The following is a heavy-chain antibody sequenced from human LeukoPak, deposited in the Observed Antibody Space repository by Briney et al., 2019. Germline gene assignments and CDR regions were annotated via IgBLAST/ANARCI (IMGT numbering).Heavy chain of an antibody. V-gene: IGHV6-1*01. CDR2: TYYRSEWYN. Sequence: SQTLSLTCDIPGDSVSSNSAAWNWIRQSPSRGLEWLGRTYYRSEWYNDYSVSVKSRITINPDTSKNQFSLQLNSVTPEDTAVYYCARGGYYGSGSFYSTQTSVFDYWGQGTLVTVSS. D-gene: IGHD3-10*01. CDR1: GDSVSSNSAA. J-gene: IGHJ4*02. CDR3: ARGGYYGSGSFYSTQTSVFDY.